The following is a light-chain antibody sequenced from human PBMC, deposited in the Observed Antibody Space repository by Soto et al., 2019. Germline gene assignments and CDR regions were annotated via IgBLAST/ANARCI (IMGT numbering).Light chain of an antibody. CDR1: QGVSRK. J-gene: IGKJ4*01. CDR2: GAS. V-gene: IGKV3-15*01. Sequence: DIVMTQSPATLSVAPGERVTFSCRASQGVSRKLAWYQHKPGQAPRLLISGASTGATGIPARFSGSGSGTEFTLTISSLQSEDCAIYDCQQYHTWPITFGGGSKVDIK. CDR3: QQYHTWPIT.